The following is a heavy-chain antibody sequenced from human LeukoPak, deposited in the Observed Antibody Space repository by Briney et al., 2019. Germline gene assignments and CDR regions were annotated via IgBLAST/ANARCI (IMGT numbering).Heavy chain of an antibody. CDR3: AREGVVDYYYYGRDV. CDR1: GFTFSSYG. J-gene: IGHJ6*04. V-gene: IGHV3-33*01. CDR2: IWYDGSNK. D-gene: IGHD3-3*01. Sequence: GGPLRLSCAASGFTFSSYGMHWVRQAPGKGLEWVAVIWYDGSNKYYADSVKGRFTISRDNSKNTLYLQMNSLRAEDTAVYYWAREGVVDYYYYGRDVWGKGTTVTVPS.